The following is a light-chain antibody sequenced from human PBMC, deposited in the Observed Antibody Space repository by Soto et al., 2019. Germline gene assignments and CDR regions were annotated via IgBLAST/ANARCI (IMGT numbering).Light chain of an antibody. J-gene: IGKJ5*01. Sequence: EIVLTQSPDTLSLSPGDIATLSCRASQSINNYLAWYQQKPGQAPRLIIYDGYNRATGIPARFSGSGSGTDFTLTISSLEPEDFAVYYCQQSSDWPPITFGQGTRLEIK. CDR3: QQSSDWPPIT. V-gene: IGKV3-11*01. CDR2: DGY. CDR1: QSINNY.